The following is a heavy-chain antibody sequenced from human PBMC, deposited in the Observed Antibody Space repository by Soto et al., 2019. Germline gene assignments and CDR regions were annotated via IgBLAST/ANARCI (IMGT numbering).Heavy chain of an antibody. CDR3: ARGRASGSYYLLDY. D-gene: IGHD3-10*01. V-gene: IGHV1-8*01. J-gene: IGHJ4*02. CDR2: INPNSGNI. Sequence: AASVKVSCKASGNTFTSYDINWVRQATGHGLEWMGWINPNSGNIGYAQKFQGRVTMTRDTAIRTAYMEVSRLRSDDTGVYYCARGRASGSYYLLDYWGQGTLVTVSS. CDR1: GNTFTSYD.